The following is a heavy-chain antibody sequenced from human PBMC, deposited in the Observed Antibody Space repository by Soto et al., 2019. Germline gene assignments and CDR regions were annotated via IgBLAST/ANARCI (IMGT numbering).Heavy chain of an antibody. J-gene: IGHJ4*02. CDR2: ISYDGSNK. CDR1: GFTFSSYG. Sequence: QVQLVESGGGVVQPGRSLRLSCAASGFTFSSYGMHWVRQAPGKGLEWVAVISYDGSNKYYADSVKGRFTISRDNSKNTLYLQMNSLRAEDTAVYYCANYGDYLHWGQVTLVTVSS. D-gene: IGHD4-17*01. V-gene: IGHV3-30*18. CDR3: ANYGDYLH.